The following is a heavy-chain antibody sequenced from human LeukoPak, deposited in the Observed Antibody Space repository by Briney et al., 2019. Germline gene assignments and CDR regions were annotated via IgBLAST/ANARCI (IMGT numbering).Heavy chain of an antibody. CDR1: GFTFSGKW. J-gene: IGHJ5*01. V-gene: IGHV3-74*03. CDR3: ARSDWLDS. Sequence: PGGSLRLSCAASGFTFSGKWMRWVRQAPGKGLVWVSRIKGDGSSTTYADSVKGRFTISRDNAKNTLHLQMDSLRAEDTAVYYCARSDWLDSWGQGTLVIVSS. CDR2: IKGDGSST.